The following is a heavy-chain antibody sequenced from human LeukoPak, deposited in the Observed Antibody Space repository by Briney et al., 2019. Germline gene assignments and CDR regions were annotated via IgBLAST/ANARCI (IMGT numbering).Heavy chain of an antibody. J-gene: IGHJ4*02. CDR2: VHLNGAT. D-gene: IGHD1-26*01. V-gene: IGHV4-4*02. Sequence: SETLSLTCAVSGGSIITTNWWSWVRQPPGKGLEWIGEVHLNGATNYNPSLESRVSMSIDKSKNQLSLKLRSVSAADTAIYYCARGSGAFSPFGFWGQGTLVTVSS. CDR3: ARGSGAFSPFGF. CDR1: GGSIITTNW.